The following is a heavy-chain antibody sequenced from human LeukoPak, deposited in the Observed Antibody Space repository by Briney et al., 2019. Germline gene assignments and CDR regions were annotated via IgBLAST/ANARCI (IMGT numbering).Heavy chain of an antibody. Sequence: GSLRLSCAASGFTFSDYYMSWIRQPPGKGLEWIGYIYYSGSTNYNPSLKSRVTISVDTSKNQFSLKLSSVTAADTAVYYCASTPLTKGYCSGGSCYLVNWFDPWGQGTLVTVSS. CDR1: GFTFSDYY. J-gene: IGHJ5*02. V-gene: IGHV4-59*01. D-gene: IGHD2-15*01. CDR2: IYYSGST. CDR3: ASTPLTKGYCSGGSCYLVNWFDP.